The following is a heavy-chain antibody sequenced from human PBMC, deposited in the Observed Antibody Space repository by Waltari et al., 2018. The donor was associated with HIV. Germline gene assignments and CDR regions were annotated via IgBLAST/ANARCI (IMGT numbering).Heavy chain of an antibody. V-gene: IGHV3-48*01. CDR3: ARSKYSSSSGFDL. CDR2: IRSSSITI. D-gene: IGHD6-6*01. Sequence: EVQLVESGGGLVQLGGSLRLSCAASGFTFSSYSMNGVRQVSEKGLEWFSYIRSSSITIYSADSVKGRFTISRDNAKNSLYLQMNSLRAEDTAVYYCARSKYSSSSGFDLWGRGTLVTVSS. J-gene: IGHJ2*01. CDR1: GFTFSSYS.